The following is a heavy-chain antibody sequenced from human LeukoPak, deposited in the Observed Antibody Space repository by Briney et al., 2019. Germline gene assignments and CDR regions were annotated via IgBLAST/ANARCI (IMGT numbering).Heavy chain of an antibody. D-gene: IGHD4-17*01. CDR1: GDSVTSYSYY. J-gene: IGHJ4*02. Sequence: PSETLSLTCTVSGDSVTSYSYYWGWIRQPPGKGLEWIGSISYGGTTYFNPSLKSRVTISVDTSKNQFSLNLGSVTAADTALYYCARHGHGAKFDYWGQRTLVTVSS. CDR3: ARHGHGAKFDY. CDR2: ISYGGTT. V-gene: IGHV4-39*01.